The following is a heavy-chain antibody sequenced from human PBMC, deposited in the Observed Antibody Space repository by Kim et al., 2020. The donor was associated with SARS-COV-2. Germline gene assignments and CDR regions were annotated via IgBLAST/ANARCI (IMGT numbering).Heavy chain of an antibody. D-gene: IGHD2-21*01. CDR1: GGSISSSSYY. CDR2: IYYSGST. CDR3: ERHINLWGGGGHAFDI. J-gene: IGHJ3*02. Sequence: SETLSLTCTVSGGSISSSSYYWGWIRQPPGKGLEWIGSIYYSGSTYYNPSLKSRVTISVDTSKNQFSLKLSSVTAADTAVYYCERHINLWGGGGHAFDIWGQGTMVTVSS. V-gene: IGHV4-39*01.